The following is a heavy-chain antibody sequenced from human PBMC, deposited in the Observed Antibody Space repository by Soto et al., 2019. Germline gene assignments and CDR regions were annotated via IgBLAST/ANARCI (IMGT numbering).Heavy chain of an antibody. Sequence: QVQLVESGGGVVQPGSSLRLSCAASGFTFNRHGIHWVRQSPGKGLEWVSFISYDGGKTDYVDSVRGRFTISRDNSNNMLYLQMRSLRVEDTAVYFCAREVRANLDDFGDYEWFDPWGQGTLVTVSS. D-gene: IGHD4-17*01. CDR1: GFTFNRHG. J-gene: IGHJ5*02. V-gene: IGHV3-30*03. CDR3: AREVRANLDDFGDYEWFDP. CDR2: ISYDGGKT.